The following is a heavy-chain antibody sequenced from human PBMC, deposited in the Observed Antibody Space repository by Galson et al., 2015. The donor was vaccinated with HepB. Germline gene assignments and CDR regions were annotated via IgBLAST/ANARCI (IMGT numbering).Heavy chain of an antibody. D-gene: IGHD3-10*01. Sequence: ETLSLTCTVSGGSISSYYWSWIWQPPGKGLEWIAYIHYTGSTNYNPSLKSRVTISIDTSKKQFSLILRSVTAADTAMYYCARVRGQDLGVYFDYWGQGTLVTVSS. J-gene: IGHJ4*02. CDR1: GGSISSYY. V-gene: IGHV4-59*01. CDR3: ARVRGQDLGVYFDY. CDR2: IHYTGST.